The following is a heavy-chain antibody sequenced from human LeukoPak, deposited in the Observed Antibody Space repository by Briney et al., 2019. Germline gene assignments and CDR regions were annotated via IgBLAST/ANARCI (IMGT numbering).Heavy chain of an antibody. CDR1: GGSFSGYY. CDR3: ARVGYSSGGNWFDP. Sequence: SETLSLTCAVYGGSFSGYYWSWIRQPPGKGLEWIGEINHSGSTNYNPSLKSRVTISVDTSKNQFSLELSSVTAADTAVYYCARVGYSSGGNWFDPWGQGTLVTVSS. D-gene: IGHD6-19*01. J-gene: IGHJ5*02. V-gene: IGHV4-34*01. CDR2: INHSGST.